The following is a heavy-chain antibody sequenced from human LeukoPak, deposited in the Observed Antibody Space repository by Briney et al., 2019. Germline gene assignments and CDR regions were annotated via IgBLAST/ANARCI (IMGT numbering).Heavy chain of an antibody. CDR2: IYYSGST. D-gene: IGHD3-10*01. CDR3: ARSELLWFGGVNSGFDY. CDR1: GGSISSYY. J-gene: IGHJ4*02. V-gene: IGHV4-59*01. Sequence: TPSETLSLTCTVSGGSISSYYWSWIRQPPGKGLEWIGYIYYSGSTNYNPSLKSRVTISVDTSKNQFSLKLSSVTAADTAVYYCARSELLWFGGVNSGFDYWGQGTLVTVSS.